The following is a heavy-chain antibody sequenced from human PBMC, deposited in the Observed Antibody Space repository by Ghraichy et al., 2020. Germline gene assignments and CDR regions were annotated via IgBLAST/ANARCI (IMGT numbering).Heavy chain of an antibody. Sequence: RGSLRLSCEASGFIFRSYTMHWVRQAPGQGPEWVSSISASSHIYYRDSVKGRFTISRDNAKNSVYLQMSSLRGEDTALYYCARRAGNGLDVWGQGTMVTVSS. CDR3: ARRAGNGLDV. CDR2: ISASSHI. V-gene: IGHV3-21*01. D-gene: IGHD2-8*01. CDR1: GFIFRSYT. J-gene: IGHJ3*01.